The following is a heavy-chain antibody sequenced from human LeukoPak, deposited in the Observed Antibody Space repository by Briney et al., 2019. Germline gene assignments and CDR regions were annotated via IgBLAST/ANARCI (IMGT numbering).Heavy chain of an antibody. J-gene: IGHJ5*02. V-gene: IGHV3-30-3*01. D-gene: IGHD6-6*01. CDR2: ISYDGSNK. CDR3: ARDLRDSSSRLNWFDP. CDR1: GFTFSSYA. Sequence: GGSLRLSCAASGFTFSSYAMRWVRQAPGKGLEGVAVISYDGSNKYYADSVKGRFTISRDNSKNTLYLQMNSLRAEDTAVYYCARDLRDSSSRLNWFDPWGQRTLVTVSS.